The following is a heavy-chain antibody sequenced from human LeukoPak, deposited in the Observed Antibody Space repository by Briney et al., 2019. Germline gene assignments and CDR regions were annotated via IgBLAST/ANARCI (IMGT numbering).Heavy chain of an antibody. Sequence: GGSLRLSCAASGFILSSHAMGWVRQAPDKGLEWVSAISGSGISTYYADSVKGRFTISRDNSKNTLYLQMNSLRAEDTAVYYCAKEAFGYHYYFDHWGQGALVTVSS. D-gene: IGHD2-15*01. CDR3: AKEAFGYHYYFDH. CDR1: GFILSSHA. CDR2: ISGSGIST. V-gene: IGHV3-23*01. J-gene: IGHJ4*02.